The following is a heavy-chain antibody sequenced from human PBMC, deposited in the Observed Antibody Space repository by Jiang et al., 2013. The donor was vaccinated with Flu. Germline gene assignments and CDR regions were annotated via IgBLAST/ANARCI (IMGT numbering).Heavy chain of an antibody. Sequence: LLKPSETLSLTCTVSGGSISSSSYYWGWIRQPPGKGLEWIGSIYYSGSTYYNPSLKSRVTISVDTSKNQFSLKLSSVTAADTAVYYCASQGYCSGGSCYIKYYYYYGMDVWGQGTTVTVSS. J-gene: IGHJ6*02. V-gene: IGHV4-39*01. CDR3: ASQGYCSGGSCYIKYYYYYGMDV. D-gene: IGHD2-15*01. CDR1: GGSISSSSYY. CDR2: IYYSGST.